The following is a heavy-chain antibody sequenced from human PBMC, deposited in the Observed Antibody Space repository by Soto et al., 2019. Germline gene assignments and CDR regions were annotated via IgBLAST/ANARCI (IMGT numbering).Heavy chain of an antibody. CDR2: VYWDDDK. CDR3: ARLTLGVYDSGRLWKKVDY. CDR1: GFSLSTNGLG. V-gene: IGHV2-5*02. D-gene: IGHD5-12*01. Sequence: QITVKESGLTLVKPTQTLTLTCTFSGFSLSTNGLGVGWIRQSPGKALEWLALVYWDDDKRYSPSLRSRLTITQDTSKNQVDLTMTNMDPVDTATYFCARLTLGVYDSGRLWKKVDYWGQGTLVTVSS. J-gene: IGHJ4*02.